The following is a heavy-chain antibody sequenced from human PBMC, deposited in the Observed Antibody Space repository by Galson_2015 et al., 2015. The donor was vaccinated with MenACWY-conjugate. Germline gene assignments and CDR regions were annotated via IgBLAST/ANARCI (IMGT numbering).Heavy chain of an antibody. CDR1: GFTFSTYD. Sequence: SLRLSCAASGFTFSTYDFHWVRQAAGKGLEWVSGIGFGGGTHYLDSVKGRFTISRENAQNSLYLQMNSLSAGDTAMYYYARVSALSGYSMDVWGQGTTVTVSS. V-gene: IGHV3-13*04. CDR2: IGFGGGT. CDR3: ARVSALSGYSMDV. J-gene: IGHJ6*02. D-gene: IGHD3-9*01.